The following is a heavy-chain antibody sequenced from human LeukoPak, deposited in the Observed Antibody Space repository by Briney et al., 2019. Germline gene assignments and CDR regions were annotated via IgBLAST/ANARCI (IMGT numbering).Heavy chain of an antibody. D-gene: IGHD4-17*01. V-gene: IGHV1-18*01. CDR1: GYTFTSYG. J-gene: IGHJ4*02. CDR2: VSGYNGNT. Sequence: GASVKVSCKASGYTFTSYGISWVRQAPGQGLEWMGWVSGYNGNTKYTQRSQGRVTMTTDASATTAYMELKSLRSDDTAIYYCARAVTMWGSFDYWGQGTLVTVSS. CDR3: ARAVTMWGSFDY.